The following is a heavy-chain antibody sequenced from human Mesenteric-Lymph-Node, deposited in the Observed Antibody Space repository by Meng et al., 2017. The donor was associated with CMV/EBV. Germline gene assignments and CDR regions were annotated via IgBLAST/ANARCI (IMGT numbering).Heavy chain of an antibody. V-gene: IGHV3-30*04. CDR2: ISYDDGGNK. J-gene: IGHJ4*02. CDR1: GFTFSSYS. CDR3: ARGSDYIPDY. Sequence: LSLTCAASGFTFSSYSMHWVRQTPGKGLEWVAVISYDDGGNKYYADSVKGRFTISRDNSKNTLYLQMNSLRAEDTAKYYCARGSDYIPDYWGQGTLVTVSS. D-gene: IGHD4-11*01.